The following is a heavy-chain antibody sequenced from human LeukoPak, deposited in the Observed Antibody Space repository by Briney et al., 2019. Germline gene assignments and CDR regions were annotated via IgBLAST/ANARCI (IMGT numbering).Heavy chain of an antibody. CDR1: GGSISNYY. Sequence: SETLSLTCTVSGGSISNYYLSWIRQPAGKGLEWIGRVYSRVTTYNPSLKSRVTMSADTSRNHVSLTLNSVTAADTAVYYCAGVRAGWSSDAFDIWGQGTMVTVSS. CDR3: AGVRAGWSSDAFDI. J-gene: IGHJ3*02. CDR2: VYSRVT. D-gene: IGHD2-15*01. V-gene: IGHV4-4*07.